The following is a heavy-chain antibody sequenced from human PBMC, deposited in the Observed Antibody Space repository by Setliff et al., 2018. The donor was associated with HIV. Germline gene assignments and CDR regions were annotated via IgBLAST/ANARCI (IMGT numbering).Heavy chain of an antibody. Sequence: SETLSLTCTVSGGSISSSSYYWGWIRQPPGKGLEWIGNIYSGGTTYYNSSLRSRVTISVDTSKNQFSLKLRSVTAADTAVYYCARRRGYCSGGTCYSGGYWFDPWGQGTLVTVSS. CDR1: GGSISSSSYY. CDR3: ARRRGYCSGGTCYSGGYWFDP. V-gene: IGHV4-39*01. CDR2: IYSGGTT. J-gene: IGHJ5*02. D-gene: IGHD2-15*01.